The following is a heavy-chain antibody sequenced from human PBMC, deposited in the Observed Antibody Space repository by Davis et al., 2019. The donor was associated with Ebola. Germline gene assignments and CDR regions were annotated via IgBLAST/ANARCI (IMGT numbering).Heavy chain of an antibody. CDR2: IWYDGSNK. CDR3: ARELPYGALDY. D-gene: IGHD4-17*01. J-gene: IGHJ4*02. V-gene: IGHV3-33*01. CDR1: GFTFSSYG. Sequence: GGSLRLSCAASGFTFSSYGMHWVRQAPGKGLEWVAVIWYDGSNKYYADSVKGRFTISRDNSKNTLYLQMNSLRAEDTAMYYCARELPYGALDYWGQGALVTVSS.